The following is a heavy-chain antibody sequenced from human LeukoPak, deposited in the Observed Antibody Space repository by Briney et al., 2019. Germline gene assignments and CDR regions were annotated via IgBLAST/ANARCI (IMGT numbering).Heavy chain of an antibody. CDR3: ARDRARSWSSGSYWTTQNYFDY. J-gene: IGHJ4*02. Sequence: SETLSLTCTVSGGSISSYYWSWIRQPPGKGLEWIGYIYYSGSTNYNPSLKSRVTISVDTSKNQFSLKLSSVTAADTAVYYCARDRARSWSSGSYWTTQNYFDYWGQGTLVTVSS. D-gene: IGHD3-10*01. CDR2: IYYSGST. CDR1: GGSISSYY. V-gene: IGHV4-59*01.